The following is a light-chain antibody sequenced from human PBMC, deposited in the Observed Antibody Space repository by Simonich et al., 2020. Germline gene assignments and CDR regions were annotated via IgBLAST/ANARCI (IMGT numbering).Light chain of an antibody. CDR1: RSDVGGYNY. CDR2: EVR. Sequence: QSALTQPPSASGSPGQSVTISCTGTRSDVGGYNYVSWSQQHPGKAPKLMIYEVRKGPSGVPDGFSGSKSGNTASLTVSGLQAEDEADYYCSSYAGSNPLFGGGTKLTVL. CDR3: SSYAGSNPL. J-gene: IGLJ2*01. V-gene: IGLV2-8*01.